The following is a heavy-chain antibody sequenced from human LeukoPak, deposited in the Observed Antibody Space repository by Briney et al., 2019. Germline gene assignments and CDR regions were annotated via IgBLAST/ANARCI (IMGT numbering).Heavy chain of an antibody. D-gene: IGHD1-1*01. CDR3: ARDLWETGTYFDY. CDR1: GFTFSSYG. J-gene: IGHJ4*02. CDR2: IWYDGSNK. Sequence: PGGSLRLSCAPSGFTFSSYGMHWVRQPPGKGLEWVAVIWYDGSNKYYADSVKGRFTISRDNSKNTLYLQMNSLRAEDTAVYYCARDLWETGTYFDYWGQGTLVTVSS. V-gene: IGHV3-33*01.